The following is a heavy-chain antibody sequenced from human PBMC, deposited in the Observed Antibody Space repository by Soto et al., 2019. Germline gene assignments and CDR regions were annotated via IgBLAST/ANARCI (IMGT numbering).Heavy chain of an antibody. Sequence: GGSLRLSCAASGFTFSSYGMHWVRQAPGKGLEWVAIISYDGSNQYYADSVKGRFTISRDNSKNTLYLQMNSLRPEDTAVYYCAKDLTAYSYDFWSGHNPLHHNYYGMDVWGQGTTVTVSS. CDR2: ISYDGSNQ. J-gene: IGHJ6*02. CDR1: GFTFSSYG. D-gene: IGHD3-3*01. CDR3: AKDLTAYSYDFWSGHNPLHHNYYGMDV. V-gene: IGHV3-30*18.